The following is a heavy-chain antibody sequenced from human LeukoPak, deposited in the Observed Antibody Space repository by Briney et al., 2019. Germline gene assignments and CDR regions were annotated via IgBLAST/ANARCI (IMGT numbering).Heavy chain of an antibody. CDR3: ARGGGLDV. CDR1: GFTFSSYS. J-gene: IGHJ6*02. Sequence: GGSLRLSCVASGFTFSSYSMNWVRQAPGKGLEWVTSISSSSSYIYYADSVKGRFTISRDNAKNSLYLQMSNLRAEDTAVYFCARGGGLDVWGQGATVTVSS. CDR2: ISSSSSYI. D-gene: IGHD3-16*01. V-gene: IGHV3-21*04.